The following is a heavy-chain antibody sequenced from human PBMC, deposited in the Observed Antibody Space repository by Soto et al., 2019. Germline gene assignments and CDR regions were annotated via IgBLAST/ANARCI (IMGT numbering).Heavy chain of an antibody. CDR2: ISYDGSNK. Sequence: QVQLVESGGGVVQPGRSLRLSCAASGFTFSSYAMHWVRQAPGKGLEWVAVISYDGSNKYYADSVKGRFTISRDNSKNTLYLQMNSLRAEDTAVYYCARESQGSQLWNAFDIWGQGTMVTVSS. D-gene: IGHD5-18*01. CDR3: ARESQGSQLWNAFDI. CDR1: GFTFSSYA. J-gene: IGHJ3*02. V-gene: IGHV3-30-3*01.